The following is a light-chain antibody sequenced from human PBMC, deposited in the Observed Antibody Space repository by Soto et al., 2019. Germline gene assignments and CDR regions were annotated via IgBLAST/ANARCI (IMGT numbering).Light chain of an antibody. V-gene: IGKV3-15*01. CDR1: QSVRSN. Sequence: EIGMTQSPATLSVSLGERATLSCRASQSVRSNLAWYQQKPGQAPRLLIYDASTRAPGIPARFSGSGSGTELTLTISSLQSEDFAVYYCQQYNNWPAITFGQGTRLEI. CDR2: DAS. J-gene: IGKJ5*01. CDR3: QQYNNWPAIT.